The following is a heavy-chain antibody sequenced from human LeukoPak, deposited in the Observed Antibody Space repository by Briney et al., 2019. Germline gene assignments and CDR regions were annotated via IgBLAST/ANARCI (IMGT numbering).Heavy chain of an antibody. Sequence: GGSLGLSCAASGFTFSSYAMHWVRQAPGKGLEYVSAISSNGGSTYYANSVKGRFTISRDNSKNTLYLQMGSLRAEDMAVYYCARAYGSSWYYDYWGQGTLVTVSS. CDR2: ISSNGGST. J-gene: IGHJ4*02. CDR1: GFTFSSYA. V-gene: IGHV3-64*01. D-gene: IGHD6-13*01. CDR3: ARAYGSSWYYDY.